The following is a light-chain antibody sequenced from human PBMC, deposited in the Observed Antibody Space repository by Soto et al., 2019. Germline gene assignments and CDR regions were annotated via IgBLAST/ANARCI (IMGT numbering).Light chain of an antibody. CDR2: AAS. CDR3: QQSYSTPLT. J-gene: IGKJ4*01. CDR1: QSISSH. Sequence: DIPMTQSPSSLSASVGDRVTITCRASQSISSHLNWYQQKPGKAPKLLIYAASSLQSGVPSRFGASGSGTDFTLTISSLQPEDFATYYCQQSYSTPLTFGGGTKVEIK. V-gene: IGKV1-39*01.